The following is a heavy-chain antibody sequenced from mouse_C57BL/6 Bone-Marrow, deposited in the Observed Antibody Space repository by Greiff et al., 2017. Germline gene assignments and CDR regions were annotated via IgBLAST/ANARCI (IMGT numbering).Heavy chain of an antibody. D-gene: IGHD2-3*01. CDR2: IDPSDSYT. J-gene: IGHJ2*01. Sequence: QVQLQQPGAELVRPGTSVKLSCKASGYTFTSYWMHWVKQRPGQGLEWIGVIDPSDSYTNYNQTFKGKATLTVDTSSSTAYMQLSSLTSEDSAVYYCARSGIYDGYPYYFDYWGQGTTLTVSS. CDR3: ARSGIYDGYPYYFDY. CDR1: GYTFTSYW. V-gene: IGHV1-59*01.